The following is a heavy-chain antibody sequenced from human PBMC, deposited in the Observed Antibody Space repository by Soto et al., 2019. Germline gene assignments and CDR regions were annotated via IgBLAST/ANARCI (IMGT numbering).Heavy chain of an antibody. D-gene: IGHD7-27*01. CDR2: IYKSATT. CDR3: ARGRYCLTGRCFPNWFDS. CDR1: GDSISNLDYF. V-gene: IGHV4-30-4*01. Sequence: SETLSLTCSVSGDSISNLDYFWAWIRQPPGQALEYIGYIYKSATTYYNPSFESRVAISVDTSKSQFSLNVTSVTAADTAVYFCARGRYCLTGRCFPNWFDSWGQGALVTVPS. J-gene: IGHJ5*01.